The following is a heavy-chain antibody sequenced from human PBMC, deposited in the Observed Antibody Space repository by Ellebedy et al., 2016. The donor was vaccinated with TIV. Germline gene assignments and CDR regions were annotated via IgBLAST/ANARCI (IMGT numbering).Heavy chain of an antibody. V-gene: IGHV3-23*01. Sequence: GESLKISCAASAFTFSSYAMSWVRQAPGKGLEWVSLISGSGDSTYFADSVKGRFTISRDNSKNTLYLKMNRLRAEDTAVYYCAREDWGAYDPWGQGTLVTVSS. CDR3: AREDWGAYDP. CDR1: AFTFSSYA. CDR2: ISGSGDST. J-gene: IGHJ5*01. D-gene: IGHD3/OR15-3a*01.